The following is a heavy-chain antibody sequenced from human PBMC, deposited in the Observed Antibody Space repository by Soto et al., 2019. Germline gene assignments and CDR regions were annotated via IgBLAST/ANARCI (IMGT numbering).Heavy chain of an antibody. J-gene: IGHJ6*02. CDR1: GYTFTSDD. Sequence: ASVKVSCKASGYTFTSDDINWVRQATGQGLEWMGWMNPNSGNTGYAQKFQGRVTMTRNTSISTAYMELSSLRSEDTAVYYCARRGYSSSWYYYYYYGMDVWGQGTTVTVSS. D-gene: IGHD6-13*01. V-gene: IGHV1-8*01. CDR3: ARRGYSSSWYYYYYYGMDV. CDR2: MNPNSGNT.